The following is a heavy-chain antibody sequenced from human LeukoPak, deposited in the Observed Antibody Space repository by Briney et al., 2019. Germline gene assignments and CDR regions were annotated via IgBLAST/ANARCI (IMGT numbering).Heavy chain of an antibody. CDR2: IYYSGST. CDR1: GGSISSSSYY. V-gene: IGHV4-39*02. D-gene: IGHD2-2*02. CDR3: AREVVPAAIWIYYYYYGMDV. J-gene: IGHJ6*02. Sequence: SETLSLTCAVSGGSISSSSYYWGWIRQPPGKGLEWIGSIYYSGSTYYNPSLKSRVTISVDTSKNQFSLKLSSVTAADTAVYYCAREVVPAAIWIYYYYYGMDVWGQGTTVTVSS.